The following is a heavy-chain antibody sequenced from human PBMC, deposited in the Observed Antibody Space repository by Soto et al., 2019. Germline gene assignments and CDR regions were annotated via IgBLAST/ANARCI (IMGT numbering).Heavy chain of an antibody. J-gene: IGHJ6*02. Sequence: EVQLLESGGGLVQPGGSLRLSCAASGFTFSSYAMTWVRQAPGKGLEWVSGISGSGGSTYYADSVKGQWIISSDNSKNTLYLHMNSLRAEDTAVYYCAKVRSSSWYWYGMDVWGQGTTVTVSS. V-gene: IGHV3-23*01. D-gene: IGHD6-13*01. CDR1: GFTFSSYA. CDR3: AKVRSSSWYWYGMDV. CDR2: ISGSGGST.